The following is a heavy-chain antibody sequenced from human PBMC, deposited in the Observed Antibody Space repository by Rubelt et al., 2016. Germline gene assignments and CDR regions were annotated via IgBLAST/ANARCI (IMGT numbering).Heavy chain of an antibody. Sequence: QVQLVQSGAEVKKPGASVKVSCKASGYTFTSYYMHWVRQAPGQGLEWMGIINPSGGSTGYAQKLQGRVAMTRDTATSAVYMGLSSLRSEDTAVYYCARKPGPRGKDDWGQGTLVTVSS. J-gene: IGHJ4*02. CDR2: INPSGGST. D-gene: IGHD3-10*01. V-gene: IGHV1-46*03. CDR3: ARKPGPRGKDD. CDR1: GYTFTSYY.